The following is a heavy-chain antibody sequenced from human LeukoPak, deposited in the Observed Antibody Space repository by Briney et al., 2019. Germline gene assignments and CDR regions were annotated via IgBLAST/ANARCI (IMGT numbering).Heavy chain of an antibody. CDR1: GGSISTDNYY. CDR3: AYYYDSSGFYPEMS. J-gene: IGHJ4*02. D-gene: IGHD3-22*01. V-gene: IGHV4-61*09. CDR2: IYTSGST. Sequence: TLSLTCTVSGGSISTDNYYWSWIRQPAGKGLEWIGHIYTSGSTIYNPSLKSRITISIDTSENQFSLKLSSVTAADTAVYYCAYYYDSSGFYPEMSWGQGILVTVSS.